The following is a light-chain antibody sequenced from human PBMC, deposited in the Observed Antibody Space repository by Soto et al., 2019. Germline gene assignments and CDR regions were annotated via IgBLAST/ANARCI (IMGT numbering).Light chain of an antibody. J-gene: IGLJ1*01. CDR2: GVN. CDR3: RSYTNRSTLV. Sequence: QYALTQPASVSGSPGQSSTISCSGTSSDVGGYYYVSWYQHHPGKAPKLIFYGVNRRPSGVSDRFSGSKSGNTASPTISGLQAEDDSDYDCRSYTNRSTLVFGSGTKLTVL. V-gene: IGLV2-14*03. CDR1: SSDVGGYYY.